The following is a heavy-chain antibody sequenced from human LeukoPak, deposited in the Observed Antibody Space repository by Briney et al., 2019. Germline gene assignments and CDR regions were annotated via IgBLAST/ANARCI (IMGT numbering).Heavy chain of an antibody. CDR3: ARTVPWRAFDI. V-gene: IGHV1-46*01. J-gene: IGHJ3*02. CDR1: GYTFTSYY. Sequence: GASVKVSRKASGYTFTSYYMHWVRQAPGQGLEWMGIINPSGGSTSYAQKFQGRVTMTRDTSTSTVYMELSSLRSEDTAVYYCARTVPWRAFDIWGQGTMVTVSS. CDR2: INPSGGST. D-gene: IGHD5-12*01.